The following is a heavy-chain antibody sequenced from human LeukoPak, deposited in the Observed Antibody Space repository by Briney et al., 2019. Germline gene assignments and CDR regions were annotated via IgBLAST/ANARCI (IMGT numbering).Heavy chain of an antibody. D-gene: IGHD2-21*02. CDR2: IHHSGST. CDR3: AGTVVVTAYDAFDI. Sequence: SETLSLTCTVSGYFISSGYYWGWIRQPPGKGLQWIGSIHHSGSTYYNPSLKSRVTISVDTSKNQFSLKLSSVTAADTAVYYCAGTVVVTAYDAFDIWGQGTMVTVSS. V-gene: IGHV4-38-2*02. J-gene: IGHJ3*02. CDR1: GYFISSGYY.